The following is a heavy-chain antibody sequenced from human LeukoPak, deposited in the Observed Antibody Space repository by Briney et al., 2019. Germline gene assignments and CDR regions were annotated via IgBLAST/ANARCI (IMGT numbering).Heavy chain of an antibody. CDR2: INPSGGST. V-gene: IGHV1-46*01. D-gene: IGHD6-19*01. CDR3: ARAVAGTGEIDY. J-gene: IGHJ4*02. Sequence: AASVKVSCKASGYTFTSYYMHWMRQAPGQGLEWMGIINPSGGSTSYAQKFQGRVTMTRDTSTSTVYMELSSLRSEDTAVYYCARAVAGTGEIDYWGQGTLVTVSS. CDR1: GYTFTSYY.